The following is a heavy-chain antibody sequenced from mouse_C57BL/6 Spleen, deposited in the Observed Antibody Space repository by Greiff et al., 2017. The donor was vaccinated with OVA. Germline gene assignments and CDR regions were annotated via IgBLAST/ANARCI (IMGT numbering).Heavy chain of an antibody. D-gene: IGHD1-1*01. J-gene: IGHJ2*01. V-gene: IGHV1-81*01. CDR1: GYTFTSYG. CDR3: AGGTTVVANDY. CDR2: IYPRSGNT. Sequence: QVQLQQSGAELARPGASVKLSCKASGYTFTSYGISWVKQRTGQGLEWIGEIYPRSGNTYYNEKFKGKATLTADKSSSTAYMELRSLTSEDSAVYFCAGGTTVVANDYWGQGTTLTVSS.